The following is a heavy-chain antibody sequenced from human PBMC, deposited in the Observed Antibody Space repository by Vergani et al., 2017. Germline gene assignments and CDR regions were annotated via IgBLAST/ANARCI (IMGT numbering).Heavy chain of an antibody. CDR1: GGTFSSYT. J-gene: IGHJ5*02. V-gene: IGHV1-69*08. Sequence: QVQLVQSGAEVKKSGSSVKVSCKASGGTFSSYTITWVRQASGQGLEWMGRITPFLDIINYAQNFQGRVTITADKSTGTAYMELSSLRSDDTAVYYCARESVSGIWVVVATPRAYFDPWGQGTLVTVSS. CDR3: ARESVSGIWVVVATPRAYFDP. CDR2: ITPFLDII. D-gene: IGHD2-15*01.